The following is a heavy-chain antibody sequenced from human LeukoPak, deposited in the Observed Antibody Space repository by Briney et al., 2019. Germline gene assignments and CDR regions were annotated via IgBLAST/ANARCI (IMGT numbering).Heavy chain of an antibody. J-gene: IGHJ2*01. Sequence: PSETLSLTCTVSGGSISSSSYYWGWIRQPPGKGLEWIGSIYYSGSTYYNPSLKSRVTISVDTSKNQFSLKLSSVTAADTAVYYCARVSYYYHQKGAWYFDLWGRGTLVTVSS. CDR2: IYYSGST. CDR1: GGSISSSSYY. V-gene: IGHV4-39*07. CDR3: ARVSYYYHQKGAWYFDL. D-gene: IGHD3-10*01.